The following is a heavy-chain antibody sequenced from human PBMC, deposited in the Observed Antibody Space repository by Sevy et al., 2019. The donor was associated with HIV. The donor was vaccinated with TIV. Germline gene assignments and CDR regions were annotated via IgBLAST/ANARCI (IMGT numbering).Heavy chain of an antibody. CDR1: GFTFSDHY. D-gene: IGHD2-15*01. J-gene: IGHJ6*02. V-gene: IGHV3-72*01. CDR3: ARGPAPPYPNYYYYGLDV. Sequence: GGSLRLSCAASGFTFSDHYMDWVRQAPGKGLEWVGRTRNKANSYTTEFAVSVKGRFTISRDESKNSLYLQMNSLKTEDTDVYYCARGPAPPYPNYYYYGLDVWGQGTTVTVSS. CDR2: TRNKANSYTT.